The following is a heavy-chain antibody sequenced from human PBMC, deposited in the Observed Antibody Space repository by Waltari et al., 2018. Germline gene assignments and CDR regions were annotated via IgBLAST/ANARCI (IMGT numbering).Heavy chain of an antibody. Sequence: QVQLVQSGAEVKKPGSSVKVSCKASGGTFSSYAISWVRQAPGQGLEWMGGIIPIFGTANYAQKFQGRVTITADESTSTAYMELNSLRAEDTAVYYCAKDHGGPSSYYYGMDVWGQGTTVTVSS. D-gene: IGHD3-16*01. J-gene: IGHJ6*02. CDR3: AKDHGGPSSYYYGMDV. V-gene: IGHV1-69*01. CDR2: IIPIFGTA. CDR1: GGTFSSYA.